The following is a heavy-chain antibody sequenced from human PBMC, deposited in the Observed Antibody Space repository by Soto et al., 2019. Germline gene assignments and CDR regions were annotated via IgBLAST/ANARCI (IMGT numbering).Heavy chain of an antibody. V-gene: IGHV4-31*03. Sequence: NPSETLSLTCTVSGGSISSGGYYWSWIRQHPGKGLEWIGYIYYSGSTYYNPSLKSRVTISVDTSKNQFSLKLSSVTAADTAVYYCAGAVLGYPPGGHYFDYWGQGTLVTVSS. CDR1: GGSISSGGYY. J-gene: IGHJ4*02. CDR3: AGAVLGYPPGGHYFDY. D-gene: IGHD1-1*01. CDR2: IYYSGST.